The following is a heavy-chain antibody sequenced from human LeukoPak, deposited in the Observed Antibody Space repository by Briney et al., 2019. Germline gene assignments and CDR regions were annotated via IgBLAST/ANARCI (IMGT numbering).Heavy chain of an antibody. CDR1: GFTFSSYA. CDR3: ARSTLFDY. V-gene: IGHV3-23*01. CDR2: ISHSGGNT. Sequence: GGSLRLSCAASGFTFSSYAMRWVRQAPGKGLEWVSDISHSGGNTYYADSVKGRFTISRDNSKNTLYLQMNSLRAEDTAVYYCARSTLFDYWGQGTLVTVSS. D-gene: IGHD1-26*01. J-gene: IGHJ4*02.